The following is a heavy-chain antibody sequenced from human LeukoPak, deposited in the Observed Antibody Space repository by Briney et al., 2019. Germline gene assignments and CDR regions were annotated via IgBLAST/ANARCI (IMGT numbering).Heavy chain of an antibody. V-gene: IGHV1-8*01. J-gene: IGHJ6*03. CDR2: MNPISGNT. Sequence: ASVKVSCKASGYTFTSYDINWVRQATGQGLEWMGWMNPISGNTGYAQKFQGRVTMTRNISISTAYMELSSLRSEDTAVYYCARGQGSSWEYYYYYMDVWGKGTTVTVSS. D-gene: IGHD6-13*01. CDR1: GYTFTSYD. CDR3: ARGQGSSWEYYYYYMDV.